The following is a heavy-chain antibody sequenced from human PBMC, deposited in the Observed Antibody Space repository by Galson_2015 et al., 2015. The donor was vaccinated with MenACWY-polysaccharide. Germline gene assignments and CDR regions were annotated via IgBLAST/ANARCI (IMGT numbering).Heavy chain of an antibody. V-gene: IGHV3-23*01. J-gene: IGHJ4*02. Sequence: SLRLSCAASGVTFSTSAMSWVRQAPGKGLEWVSIVSGSGGVTYYADSVQGRFTISRDNSKNTLYLQMNSLRAEDTAVYYCAADGGSVISIFGVARLDFWGQGTLVTVSS. CDR3: AADGGSVISIFGVARLDF. CDR1: GVTFSTSA. D-gene: IGHD3-3*01. CDR2: VSGSGGVT.